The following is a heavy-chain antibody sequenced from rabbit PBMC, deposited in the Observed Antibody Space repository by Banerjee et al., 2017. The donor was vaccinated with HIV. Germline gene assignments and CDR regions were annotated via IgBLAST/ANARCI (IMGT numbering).Heavy chain of an antibody. J-gene: IGHJ3*01. CDR3: ARGIDIVTHLDL. CDR1: GFSFSGGYW. V-gene: IGHV1S45*01. Sequence: QEQLVESGGGLVKPGASLTLTCKASGFSFSGGYWMCWVRQAPGKGLEWIGCIYTGDGDTYYANWAKGRFTISKTSSTTVTLQMPSLTAADTATYFCARGIDIVTHLDLWGQGTLVTVS. CDR2: IYTGDGDT.